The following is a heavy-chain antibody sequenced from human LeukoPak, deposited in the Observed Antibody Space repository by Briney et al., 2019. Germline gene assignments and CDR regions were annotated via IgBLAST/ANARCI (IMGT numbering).Heavy chain of an antibody. CDR2: ISSSGSTI. J-gene: IGHJ4*02. CDR1: GFTFSDYY. CDR3: ARDARQQLVERFDY. Sequence: PGGSLRLSCAASGFTFSDYYMSWVRKAQGKGMEWVSYISSSGSTIYYADSVKGRFTISRDNAKNSLYLQMNSLRAEDTAVYYCARDARQQLVERFDYWGQGTLVTVSS. V-gene: IGHV3-11*01. D-gene: IGHD6-13*01.